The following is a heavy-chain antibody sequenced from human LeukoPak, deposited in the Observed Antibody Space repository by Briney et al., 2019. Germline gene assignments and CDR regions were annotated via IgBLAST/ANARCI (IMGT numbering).Heavy chain of an antibody. D-gene: IGHD2-2*02. J-gene: IGHJ3*02. CDR1: GFTFSSYT. Sequence: TGGSLRLSCAASGFTFSSYTVNWIRQTPGKGLGWVSSISGSSYYIYYADSVRGRFTISRDNAKNSAYLQMNSLRAEDTAVYYCARDLGYCSSTSCYTETPDAFDIWGQGTMVTVSS. CDR2: ISGSSYYI. CDR3: ARDLGYCSSTSCYTETPDAFDI. V-gene: IGHV3-21*01.